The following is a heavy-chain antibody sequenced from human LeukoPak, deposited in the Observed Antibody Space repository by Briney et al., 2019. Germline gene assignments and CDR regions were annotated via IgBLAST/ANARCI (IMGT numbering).Heavy chain of an antibody. V-gene: IGHV1-2*02. CDR1: GYTFTGYY. D-gene: IGHD6-19*01. Sequence: ASVKVSCKASGYTFTGYYMHWVRQAPGQGLEWMGWINPNSGGTNYAQKFQGRVTMTRDTSISTAYMELSRLRSDDTAVYYCARVSLYSSGWYVNYYYYMDVWGKGTTVAVSS. CDR2: INPNSGGT. J-gene: IGHJ6*03. CDR3: ARVSLYSSGWYVNYYYYMDV.